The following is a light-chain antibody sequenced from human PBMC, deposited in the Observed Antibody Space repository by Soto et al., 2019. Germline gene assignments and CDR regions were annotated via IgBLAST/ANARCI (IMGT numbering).Light chain of an antibody. V-gene: IGKV3-20*01. Sequence: EIVLTQSPGTLSLSPGERATLSCRASQSISSSYLAWYQQKPGQAPRLLIYDASSRATGTPDRFSGSASGTDFTLTISRLEPEDFAVYYCQQYGSSRTFGLGTKVEIK. CDR3: QQYGSSRT. CDR2: DAS. J-gene: IGKJ1*01. CDR1: QSISSSY.